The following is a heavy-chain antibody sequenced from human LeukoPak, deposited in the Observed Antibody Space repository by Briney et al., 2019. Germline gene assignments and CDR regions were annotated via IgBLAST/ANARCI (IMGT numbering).Heavy chain of an antibody. CDR3: AKGVPVAGPYYYYGMDV. V-gene: IGHV3-23*01. Sequence: GGSLRLSCAASGFTYSSYAMSWVRQAPGKGLEWVSAISGSGGSTYYADSVKGRFTISRDNSKNTLYLQMNSLRAEDTAVYYCAKGVPVAGPYYYYGMDVWGQGTTVTVSS. D-gene: IGHD6-19*01. CDR2: ISGSGGST. CDR1: GFTYSSYA. J-gene: IGHJ6*02.